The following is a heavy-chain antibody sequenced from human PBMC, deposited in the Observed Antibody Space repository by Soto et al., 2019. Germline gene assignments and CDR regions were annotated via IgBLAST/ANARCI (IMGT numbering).Heavy chain of an antibody. CDR3: ARTINDYGGNTGDDYYYGMDV. Sequence: QVQLVQSGAEVKKPGSSVKGSCKASGGTFSSYAISWVRQAPGQGLEWMGGIIPIFGTANYAQKFQGRVTITADESTSTAYMELSSLRSEDTAVYYCARTINDYGGNTGDDYYYGMDVWGQGTTVTVSS. V-gene: IGHV1-69*01. D-gene: IGHD4-17*01. CDR1: GGTFSSYA. CDR2: IIPIFGTA. J-gene: IGHJ6*02.